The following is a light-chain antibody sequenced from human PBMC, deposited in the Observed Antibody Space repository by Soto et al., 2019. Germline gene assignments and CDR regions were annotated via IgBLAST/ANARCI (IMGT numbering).Light chain of an antibody. J-gene: IGKJ5*01. CDR1: QSISSY. V-gene: IGKV1-39*01. Sequence: DIQMTQSPSSLSASVGDRVTITCRASQSISSYLNWYQQKPGKAPKLLIYAASSLQSGVPSRFSGSGSGTDFTLTISSLQPEDFATYYCQQGNSLSITFGQGTRLEIK. CDR3: QQGNSLSIT. CDR2: AAS.